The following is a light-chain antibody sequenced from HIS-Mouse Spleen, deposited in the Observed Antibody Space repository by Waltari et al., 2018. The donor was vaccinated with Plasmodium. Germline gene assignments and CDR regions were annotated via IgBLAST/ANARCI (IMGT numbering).Light chain of an antibody. Sequence: DIQMTQSPSSLSASVGDRVTITCQASQDISNYFNWYKQKPGKAPKPLIYDASNLETGVPSRFRGSGSGTDFTFTISSLQPQDIATYYCQQYDNLPPLFTFGPGTKVDIK. V-gene: IGKV1-33*01. CDR2: DAS. J-gene: IGKJ3*01. CDR1: QDISNY. CDR3: QQYDNLPPLFT.